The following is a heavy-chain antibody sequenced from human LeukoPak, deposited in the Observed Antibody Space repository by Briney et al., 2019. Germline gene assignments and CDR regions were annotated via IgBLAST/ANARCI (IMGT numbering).Heavy chain of an antibody. CDR1: GGTVTSYA. CDR2: IIPIFGTA. Sequence: SVKLSCTASGGTVTSYAISWVRQAPGQGLEWMGGIIPIFGTANYAQKFQGRDTITADESTSTAYMELSSLRSEDTAVYYCARGVPGGATIHYYYGMDVWGKGTTVTVSS. D-gene: IGHD5-12*01. V-gene: IGHV1-69*13. CDR3: ARGVPGGATIHYYYGMDV. J-gene: IGHJ6*04.